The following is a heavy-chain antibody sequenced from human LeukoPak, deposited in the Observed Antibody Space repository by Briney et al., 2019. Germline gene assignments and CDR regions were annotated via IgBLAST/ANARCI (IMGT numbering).Heavy chain of an antibody. D-gene: IGHD2/OR15-2a*01. V-gene: IGHV3-30*04. J-gene: IGHJ4*02. CDR3: ATGVLGLSTPYFDY. CDR2: ISYDGSNK. Sequence: GGSLRLSCAASGFTFSSYAMHWVRQAPGKGLEWVAVISYDGSNKYYADSVKGRFTISRDNSKNTLYLQMNSLRAEDTAVYYCATGVLGLSTPYFDYWGQGTLVTVSS. CDR1: GFTFSSYA.